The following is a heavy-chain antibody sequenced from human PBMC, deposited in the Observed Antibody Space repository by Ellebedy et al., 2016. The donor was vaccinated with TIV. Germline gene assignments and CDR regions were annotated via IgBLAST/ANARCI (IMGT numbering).Heavy chain of an antibody. J-gene: IGHJ5*02. Sequence: GESLKISCVVSGFPFTDYSLAWVRPAPGKGLEYVAVISGSGAFPYYADSVKGRFTIFKDESQNTLFLHMNSLRGDDMAIYYCARLPSGRIARDAAVAWFGLWGQGTLVTV. D-gene: IGHD6-13*01. CDR3: ARLPSGRIARDAAVAWFGL. CDR2: ISGSGAFP. V-gene: IGHV3-23*01. CDR1: GFPFTDYS.